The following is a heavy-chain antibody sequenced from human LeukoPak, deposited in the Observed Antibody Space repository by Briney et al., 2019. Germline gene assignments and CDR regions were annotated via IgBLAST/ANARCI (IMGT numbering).Heavy chain of an antibody. V-gene: IGHV4-59*01. CDR3: ARVGDSGYYLEY. CDR2: IYYSGST. J-gene: IGHJ4*02. CDR1: GGSISSYY. Sequence: SETLSLTCTVSGGSISSYYWSWIRQPPGKGLEWIGNIYYSGSTNYNPSLKSRVTISVDTSKNQFSLKLSSVTAADTAVYYCARVGDSGYYLEYWGQGTLVTVSS. D-gene: IGHD3-22*01.